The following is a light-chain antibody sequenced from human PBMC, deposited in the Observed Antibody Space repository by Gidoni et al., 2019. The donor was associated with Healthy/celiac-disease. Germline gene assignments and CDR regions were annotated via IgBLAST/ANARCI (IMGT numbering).Light chain of an antibody. Sequence: QSALTQPASVPGSPGQSITISCTGTSSDVVGYNYVSWYQQHPGKAPKLMIYEVSHRPSGVSNRFSGSKSGNTASLTISGLQAEDEADYYCSSYTSSSTLVVFGGGTKLTVL. CDR3: SSYTSSSTLVV. V-gene: IGLV2-14*01. CDR2: EVS. CDR1: SSDVVGYNY. J-gene: IGLJ2*01.